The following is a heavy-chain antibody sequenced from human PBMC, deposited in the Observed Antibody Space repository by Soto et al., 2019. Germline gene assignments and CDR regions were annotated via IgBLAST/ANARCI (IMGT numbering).Heavy chain of an antibody. CDR1: GYTLTELS. J-gene: IGHJ4*02. D-gene: IGHD6-6*01. V-gene: IGHV1-24*01. Sequence: GASVKVSCKVSGYTLTELSMHWVRQAPGKGLEWMGGFDPDDGETIYAQKFQGRVTMTEDTSTDTAYMELSSLTSEDTAVYYCATDSGSTSVRYFDNWGQGTLVTVSS. CDR3: ATDSGSTSVRYFDN. CDR2: FDPDDGET.